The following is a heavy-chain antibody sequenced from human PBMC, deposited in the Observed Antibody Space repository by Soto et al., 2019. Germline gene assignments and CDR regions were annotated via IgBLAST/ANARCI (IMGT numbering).Heavy chain of an antibody. J-gene: IGHJ4*02. CDR1: GFTFSTYG. Sequence: GGSLRLSCAASGFTFSTYGLHWVRQAPGKGLEWVSLITSDANSKFYADSVKGRFTISRDNSKNTLYLQMNSLRPDDTAVYYCAKGGPFDSWGQGTLVTVSS. CDR3: AKGGPFDS. V-gene: IGHV3-30*18. CDR2: ITSDANSK.